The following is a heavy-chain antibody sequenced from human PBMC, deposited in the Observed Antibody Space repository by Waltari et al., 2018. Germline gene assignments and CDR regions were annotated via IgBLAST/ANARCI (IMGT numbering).Heavy chain of an antibody. CDR1: GGSFSGYY. CDR3: ARVRGNSVMPLEGYLTVWAFDI. Sequence: QVQLQQWGAGLLKPSETLSLTCAVYGGSFSGYYWSWIRQPPGQGLEWIGEINHSGSTNYNPSLKSRVTISVDTSKNQFSLKLSSVTAADTAVYYCARVRGNSVMPLEGYLTVWAFDIWGQGTMVTVSS. CDR2: INHSGST. D-gene: IGHD1-7*01. J-gene: IGHJ3*02. V-gene: IGHV4-34*01.